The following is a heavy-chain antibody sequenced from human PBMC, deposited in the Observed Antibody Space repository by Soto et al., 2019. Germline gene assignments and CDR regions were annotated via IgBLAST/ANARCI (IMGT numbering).Heavy chain of an antibody. CDR2: IYSGGST. Sequence: GGSLRLSCAASGFTVSSNYMSWVRQAPGKGLEWVSVIYSGGSTYYADSVKGRFTISRHNSKNTLYLQMNSLRAEDTAVYYCARDLYEVVPAAIGYYYMDVWGKGTTVTVSS. D-gene: IGHD2-2*01. CDR3: ARDLYEVVPAAIGYYYMDV. J-gene: IGHJ6*03. V-gene: IGHV3-53*04. CDR1: GFTVSSNY.